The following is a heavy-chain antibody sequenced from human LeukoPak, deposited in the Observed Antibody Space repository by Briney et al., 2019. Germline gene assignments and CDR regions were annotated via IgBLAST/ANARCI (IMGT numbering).Heavy chain of an antibody. V-gene: IGHV3-15*01. CDR3: ATHFYDSSGYGNHFDY. J-gene: IGHJ4*02. Sequence: PGGSLRHSSAASGFTFTNALVSWARQAPGKGLEWVGLIKSRSDGGTTDYAAPVKGRFTISRDDSKNTLYLHMNSLKTEDTAVYYCATHFYDSSGYGNHFDYESQGNRVTVSS. CDR1: GFTFTNAL. CDR2: IKSRSDGGTT. D-gene: IGHD3-22*01.